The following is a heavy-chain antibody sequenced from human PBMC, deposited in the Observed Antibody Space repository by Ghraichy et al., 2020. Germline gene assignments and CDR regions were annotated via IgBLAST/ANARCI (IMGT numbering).Heavy chain of an antibody. CDR1: GFTFIPYS. Sequence: GGSLRLSCATSGFTFIPYSINWVRQAPVKGMEWVSYISSSGSTIYYADSVKGRFTISRDNARNSLYLQMNSLRDEDTAVYYCERDRYGDYLFDYWGQGTLVTVSS. V-gene: IGHV3-48*02. J-gene: IGHJ4*02. D-gene: IGHD4-17*01. CDR2: ISSSGSTI. CDR3: ERDRYGDYLFDY.